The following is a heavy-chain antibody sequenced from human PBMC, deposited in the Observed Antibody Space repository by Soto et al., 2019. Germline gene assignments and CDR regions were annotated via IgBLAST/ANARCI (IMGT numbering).Heavy chain of an antibody. CDR3: ARVRTVTRPTYYYYGMDV. D-gene: IGHD4-17*01. CDR1: GYTFTSYG. CDR2: ISAYNGNT. J-gene: IGHJ6*02. V-gene: IGHV1-18*01. Sequence: VQLVQSGAEVKKPGASVKVSCKASGYTFTSYGISWVRQAPGQGLEWMGWISAYNGNTNYAQKLQGRVTMTTDTSTSTAYMELRSLRSDDTAVYYCARVRTVTRPTYYYYGMDVWGQGTTVTVSS.